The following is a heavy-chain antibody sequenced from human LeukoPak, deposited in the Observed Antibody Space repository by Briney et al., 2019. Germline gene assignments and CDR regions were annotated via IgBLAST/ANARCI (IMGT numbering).Heavy chain of an antibody. CDR1: GFTFSNYA. CDR3: GNDFWSVGNAFDI. V-gene: IGHV3-23*01. J-gene: IGHJ3*02. CDR2: ISANGGGT. Sequence: GGSLRLSCAASGFTFSNYALNWVRQAPGKGLEWVSGISANGGGTYYADSVKGRFTISRDNSKNTLYLQMNSLRAEDTAVYYCGNDFWSVGNAFDIWGQGTMVTVSS. D-gene: IGHD3-3*01.